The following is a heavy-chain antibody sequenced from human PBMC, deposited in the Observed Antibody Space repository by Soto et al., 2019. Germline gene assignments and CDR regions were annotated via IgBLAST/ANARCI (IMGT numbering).Heavy chain of an antibody. CDR3: ARGIGYCSSINCYSSRRLRFDS. CDR1: GGSFSGYY. J-gene: IGHJ4*02. V-gene: IGHV4-34*01. D-gene: IGHD2-2*01. Sequence: QVQLQQWGAGLLKPSETLSLTCAVYGGSFSGYYWTLIRQSPEKGLEWIGEVNHSGTTYYNPSLKTRVTISVHTPKNPFSLKMSSVTAADTAVYYCARGIGYCSSINCYSSRRLRFDSWGQGTLVTVSS. CDR2: VNHSGTT.